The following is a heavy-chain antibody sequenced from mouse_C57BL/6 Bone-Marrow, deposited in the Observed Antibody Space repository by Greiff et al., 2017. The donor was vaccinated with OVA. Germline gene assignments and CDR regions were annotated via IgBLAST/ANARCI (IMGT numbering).Heavy chain of an antibody. Sequence: DVKLVESGGGLVQPGGSLKLSCAASGFTFSDYYMYWVRQTPEKRLEWVAYISNGGGSTYYPDTVKGRFTISRDNAKNTLYLQMSRLKSEDTAMYYCARRSRGFAYWGQGTLVTVSA. J-gene: IGHJ3*01. CDR3: ARRSRGFAY. CDR1: GFTFSDYY. CDR2: ISNGGGST. V-gene: IGHV5-12*01.